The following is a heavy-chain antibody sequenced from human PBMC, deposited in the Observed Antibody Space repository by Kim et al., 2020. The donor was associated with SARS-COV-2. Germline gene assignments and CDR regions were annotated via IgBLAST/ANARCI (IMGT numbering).Heavy chain of an antibody. D-gene: IGHD3-9*01. CDR1: GFTFSSYS. J-gene: IGHJ4*02. CDR3: ARGELRYFDWLFVPLDY. Sequence: GGSLRLSCAASGFTFSSYSMNWVRQAPGKGLEWVSPISSSSYIYYADSVKGRFTISRDNAKNSLYLQMNSLRAEDTAVYYCARGELRYFDWLFVPLDYWGQGTLVTVSS. CDR2: ISSSSYI. V-gene: IGHV3-21*01.